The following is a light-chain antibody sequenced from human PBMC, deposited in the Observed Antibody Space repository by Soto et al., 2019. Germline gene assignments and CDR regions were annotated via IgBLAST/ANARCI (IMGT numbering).Light chain of an antibody. CDR3: QQYGSTPRT. CDR2: GAS. V-gene: IGKV3-20*01. CDR1: QSVNSRY. J-gene: IGKJ1*01. Sequence: EIVLTQSPGTLSLSPGARAPLSCRASQSVNSRYLAWYQQKAGQAPRLLIYGASSRATGIPDRFSGSGSGTDFTLTISRLEPEDFAVYYCQQYGSTPRTFGQGTKVDIK.